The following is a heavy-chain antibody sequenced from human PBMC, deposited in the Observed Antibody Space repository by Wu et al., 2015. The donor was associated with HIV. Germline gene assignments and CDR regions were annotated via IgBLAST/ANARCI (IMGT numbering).Heavy chain of an antibody. J-gene: IGHJ5*02. CDR1: GGTLKTYA. V-gene: IGHV1-69*12. Sequence: QFQLVQSGAEVRKPGSSVKVSCQASGGTLKTYAITWVRQVPGQGLEWMGGIIPNFGTTVYAQNFQDRVTITADETLTTVYMELRSLRNEDTALYYCARDGYYYDSDGYYPNWFGPGAREPWSSSP. D-gene: IGHD3-22*01. CDR3: ARDGYYYDSDGYYPNWFGP. CDR2: IIPNFGTT.